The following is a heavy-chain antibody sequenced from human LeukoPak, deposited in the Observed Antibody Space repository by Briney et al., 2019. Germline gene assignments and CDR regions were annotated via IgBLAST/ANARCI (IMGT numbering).Heavy chain of an antibody. J-gene: IGHJ6*02. Sequence: SETLSLTCTVSGGSMSSSSYYWSWIRQPPGKGLEWIGEINHSGSTNYNPSLKSRVTISVDTSKNQFSLKLSSVTAADTAVYYCARSDLTLNYYYYYGMDVWGQGTTVTVSS. V-gene: IGHV4-39*07. CDR1: GGSMSSSSYY. CDR3: ARSDLTLNYYYYYGMDV. CDR2: INHSGST.